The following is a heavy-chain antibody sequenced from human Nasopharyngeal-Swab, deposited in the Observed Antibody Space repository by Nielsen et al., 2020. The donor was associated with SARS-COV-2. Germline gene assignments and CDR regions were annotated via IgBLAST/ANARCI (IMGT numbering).Heavy chain of an antibody. CDR2: INAGNGNP. Sequence: ASVKVSCKASGDTFTSYAMHWVRQAPGQRLEWMGWINAGNGNPKYSQKFQGRVTITRDTSASTAYMELSSLRSEDTAVYYCATPWPGPYWNYGRGDYWGQGTLVTVSS. D-gene: IGHD1-7*01. J-gene: IGHJ4*02. V-gene: IGHV1-3*01. CDR3: ATPWPGPYWNYGRGDY. CDR1: GDTFTSYA.